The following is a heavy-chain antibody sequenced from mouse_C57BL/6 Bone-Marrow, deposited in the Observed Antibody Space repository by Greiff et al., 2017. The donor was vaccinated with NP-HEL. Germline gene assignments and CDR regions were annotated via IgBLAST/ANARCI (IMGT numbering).Heavy chain of an antibody. D-gene: IGHD2-12*01. V-gene: IGHV5-4*03. CDR3: AAIRYYYAMDY. CDR2: ISDGGSYT. J-gene: IGHJ4*01. Sequence: EVKLVESGGGLVKPGGSLKLSCAASGFTFSSYAMSWVRQTPEKRLEWVATISDGGSYTYYPDNVKGRFTISRDNAKNNLYLQMSHLKSEDTAMYYCAAIRYYYAMDYWGQGTSVTVSS. CDR1: GFTFSSYA.